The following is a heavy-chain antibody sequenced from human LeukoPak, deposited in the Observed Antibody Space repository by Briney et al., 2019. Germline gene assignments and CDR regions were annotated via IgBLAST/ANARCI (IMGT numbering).Heavy chain of an antibody. J-gene: IGHJ4*02. CDR1: GDSISSYY. D-gene: IGHD3-3*01. V-gene: IGHV4-4*07. CDR2: IYSIGST. Sequence: PSETLSLTCTVSGDSISSYYWSWLRQPAGKGLEWIGRIYSIGSTDYNPSLKSRVTMSVDTSKNQFSLKLSSVSAADTAVYYCARGPWRSGFDYWGQGTLVTVSS. CDR3: ARGPWRSGFDY.